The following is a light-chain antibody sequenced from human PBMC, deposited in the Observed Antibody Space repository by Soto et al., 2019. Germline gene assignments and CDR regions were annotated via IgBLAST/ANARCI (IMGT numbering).Light chain of an antibody. CDR3: QHYGNLLT. Sequence: DIVLTQSPGTLSLSPGERATLSCRASQSVSSSYLGWYQQKPGQAPRLLMYGASSRATGIPDRFSGSGSGTDFTLTISRLEPEDFAVYYCQHYGNLLTVGQGTKVDIK. V-gene: IGKV3-20*01. J-gene: IGKJ1*01. CDR2: GAS. CDR1: QSVSSSY.